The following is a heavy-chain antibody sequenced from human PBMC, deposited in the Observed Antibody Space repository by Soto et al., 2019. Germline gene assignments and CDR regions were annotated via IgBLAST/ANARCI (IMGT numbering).Heavy chain of an antibody. CDR2: IYYGST. CDR3: ARGVGSSWYFSYFDY. CDR1: GGSISSGDSY. Sequence: QVQLQESGPGLVKPSQTLSLTCTVSAGGSISSGDSYWSWIRQHPGKGLEYIGHIYYGSTSYNPSLKSRVSISVDTSKNQFSLNLNSVTAADTAVYYCARGVGSSWYFSYFDYWGQGTLVSVSS. D-gene: IGHD6-13*01. V-gene: IGHV4-31*03. J-gene: IGHJ4*02.